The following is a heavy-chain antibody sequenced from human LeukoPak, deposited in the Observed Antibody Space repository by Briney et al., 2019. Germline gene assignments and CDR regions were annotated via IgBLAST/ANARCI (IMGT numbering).Heavy chain of an antibody. Sequence: GGSLRLSFAALGFTFLNYWLGWVGRAPGKGREWVANINQVGREKYYVGSVKGRFTISRDSAKNPLYLHMNNLRARDTAVCYCSRVWGGYGHGAFAYWGQGTLVTVSS. V-gene: IGHV3-7*05. CDR3: SRVWGGYGHGAFAY. J-gene: IGHJ4*02. CDR1: GFTFLNYW. D-gene: IGHD3-3*01. CDR2: INQVGREK.